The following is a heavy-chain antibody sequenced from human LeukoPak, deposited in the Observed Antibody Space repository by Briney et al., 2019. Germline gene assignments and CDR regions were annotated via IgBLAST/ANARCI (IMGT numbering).Heavy chain of an antibody. V-gene: IGHV3-23*01. Sequence: GGSLRLSCAASRFTFSSYAMSWVRQAPGKGLEWVSAISGSGGSTYYADSVKGRFTISRDNSKNTLYLQMNSLRAEDTAVYYCARNSSGYYLAHYDYWGQGTLVTVSS. CDR2: ISGSGGST. CDR1: RFTFSSYA. D-gene: IGHD3-22*01. J-gene: IGHJ4*02. CDR3: ARNSSGYYLAHYDY.